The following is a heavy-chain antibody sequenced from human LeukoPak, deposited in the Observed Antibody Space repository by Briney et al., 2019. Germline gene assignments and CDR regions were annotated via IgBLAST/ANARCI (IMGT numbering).Heavy chain of an antibody. J-gene: IGHJ4*02. D-gene: IGHD3-22*01. CDR2: IHYSGST. CDR1: GGSISSYY. CDR3: ARVRDRSSYFYDLDY. Sequence: SETLSLTCTVSGGSISSYYWSWIRQPPGKGLEWIGYIHYSGSTNYNPPLKSRVTISVDTSKNQFSLKLSSVTAADTAVYYCARVRDRSSYFYDLDYWGQGTLVTVSS. V-gene: IGHV4-59*01.